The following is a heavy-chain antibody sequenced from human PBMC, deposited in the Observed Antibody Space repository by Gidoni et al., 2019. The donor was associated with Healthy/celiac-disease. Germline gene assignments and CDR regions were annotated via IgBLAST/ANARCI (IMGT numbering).Heavy chain of an antibody. CDR2: INPSGGST. D-gene: IGHD6-13*01. CDR3: ARQGIAAAGFNRLDY. CDR1: GYTFTSYY. V-gene: IGHV1-46*01. J-gene: IGHJ4*02. Sequence: QVQLVQSGAAAKKPGSSVKVSCKSSGYTFTSYYMHWVRQAPGQGLEWMGIINPSGGSTSYAQKLQGRVTMTRDTSTSTVYMELSSLRAEDTAVYYCARQGIAAAGFNRLDYWGQGTLVTVSS.